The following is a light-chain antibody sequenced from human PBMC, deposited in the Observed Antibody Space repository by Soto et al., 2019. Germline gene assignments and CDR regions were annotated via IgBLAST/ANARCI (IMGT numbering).Light chain of an antibody. CDR3: QQSYSTPRT. CDR1: QSISTY. CDR2: SAS. Sequence: DIQMTQSPSSLSASVGDRVTINCRASQSISTYLHWYQQKPGRAPELLIYSASSLQSGVPSRFSGSGSGTDFTLTISSLKPEDFATYYCQQSYSTPRTFGQGTKVDI. V-gene: IGKV1-39*01. J-gene: IGKJ1*01.